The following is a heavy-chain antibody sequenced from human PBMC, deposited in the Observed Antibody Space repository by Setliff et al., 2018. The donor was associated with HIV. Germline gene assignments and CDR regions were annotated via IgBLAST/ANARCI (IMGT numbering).Heavy chain of an antibody. V-gene: IGHV4-38-2*02. D-gene: IGHD2-21*02. CDR3: ARGQGCGGGCHYAFEM. CDR2: IYHSGNT. J-gene: IGHJ3*02. Sequence: SETLSLTCTVSGDSISSDFYWGWIRQPPGKGLEWIGSIYHSGNTYYMPSLQSRVTISVDMSKNQLSLNLNSVTAADTAVYYCARGQGCGGGCHYAFEMWGQGTMVTVSS. CDR1: GDSISSDFY.